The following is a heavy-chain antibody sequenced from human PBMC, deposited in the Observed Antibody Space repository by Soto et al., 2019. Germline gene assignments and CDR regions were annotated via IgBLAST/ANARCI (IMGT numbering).Heavy chain of an antibody. V-gene: IGHV3-64D*06. CDR2: ISSNGGST. D-gene: IGHD3-22*01. Sequence: PRLACSASGFTFSSYAMHWVRQAQGKGLEYVSAISSNGGSTYYADSVKGRFTISRDNSKNTLYLQMSSLRAEDTAVYYCVKGGDYYDSSGYYGPFDYWGQGXLVTVS. J-gene: IGHJ4*02. CDR3: VKGGDYYDSSGYYGPFDY. CDR1: GFTFSSYA.